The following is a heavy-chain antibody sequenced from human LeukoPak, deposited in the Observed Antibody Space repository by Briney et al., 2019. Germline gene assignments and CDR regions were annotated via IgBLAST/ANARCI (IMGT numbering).Heavy chain of an antibody. CDR3: ARDPGRHFDY. V-gene: IGHV1-2*02. Sequence: ASVKVSSTASGYIFTAYYMHWVRQAPGQGLEWMGWINPNNGGTNYAQKFQGRVTMTRDTSISTAYMELRRLRSDDTAVYYCARDPGRHFDYWGQGTLVTVSS. CDR1: GYIFTAYY. J-gene: IGHJ4*02. CDR2: INPNNGGT.